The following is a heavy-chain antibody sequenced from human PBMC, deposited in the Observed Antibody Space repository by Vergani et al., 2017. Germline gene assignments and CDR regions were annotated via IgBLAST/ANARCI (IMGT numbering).Heavy chain of an antibody. CDR2: ISPGASTV. V-gene: IGHV3-11*04. Sequence: VQLVESGGGSVQSGGSLRLSCAASGFKFSDHYMSWIRQAPGKGLEWVSHISPGASTVSYTDSVTGRFTVSRDNDNNSLTLDMTTLRVEDTAVYYCAKNPGISTTRHYYAMDVWGQGTTVTVSS. D-gene: IGHD1-1*01. J-gene: IGHJ6*02. CDR3: AKNPGISTTRHYYAMDV. CDR1: GFKFSDHY.